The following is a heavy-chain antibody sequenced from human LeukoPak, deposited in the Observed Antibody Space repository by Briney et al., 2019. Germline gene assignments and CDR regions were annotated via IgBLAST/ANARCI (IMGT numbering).Heavy chain of an antibody. V-gene: IGHV3-33*01. D-gene: IGHD2-15*01. CDR1: GFTFGDYY. CDR3: ARISCTGGSCRPYSYYDMDV. Sequence: PGGSLRLSCTASGFTFGDYYLNWVRQAPGKGLEWVAVIWYDGSNKYYADSVKGRFTISRDNSKSTLYLQMNSLRAEDTAVYYCARISCTGGSCRPYSYYDMDVWGQGTTVTVSS. CDR2: IWYDGSNK. J-gene: IGHJ6*02.